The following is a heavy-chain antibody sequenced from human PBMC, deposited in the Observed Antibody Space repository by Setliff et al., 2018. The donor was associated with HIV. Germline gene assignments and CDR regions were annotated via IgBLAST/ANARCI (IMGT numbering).Heavy chain of an antibody. CDR1: GFTFSDYY. V-gene: IGHV3-11*01. Sequence: GGSLRLSCAASGFTFSDYYMSWLRQAPGKGLEWVSYISRDGNTIYYADSVKGRFTISRDNAKNSLYLQPNSLRPEDTAVYYCARDKDEDYGSTSFDYWGQGILVTVSS. J-gene: IGHJ4*02. D-gene: IGHD4-17*01. CDR2: ISRDGNTI. CDR3: ARDKDEDYGSTSFDY.